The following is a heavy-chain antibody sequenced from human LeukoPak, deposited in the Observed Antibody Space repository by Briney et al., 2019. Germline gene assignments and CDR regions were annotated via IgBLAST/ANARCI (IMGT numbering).Heavy chain of an antibody. CDR3: AKDRAGIDY. V-gene: IGHV3-23*01. CDR2: ISGSSENT. D-gene: IGHD1-1*01. CDR1: GFTFSIYA. J-gene: IGHJ4*02. Sequence: TGGSLRLSCAASGFTFSIYAMNWVRQAPGKGLEWVSAISGSSENTYYADSVKGRFTISRDNSKNTLYLQMNSLRAEDTAIYYCAKDRAGIDYWGQGTLVTVSS.